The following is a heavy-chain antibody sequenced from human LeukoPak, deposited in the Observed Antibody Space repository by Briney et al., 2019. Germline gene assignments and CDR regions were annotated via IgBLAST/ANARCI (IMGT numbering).Heavy chain of an antibody. V-gene: IGHV4-59*01. CDR2: INYSGST. Sequence: RPSETLSLTCTVSGGSISNYYWSWIRQPPGKGLEWIGYINYSGSTNYNPSLKSRVTISVDTSKNQFSLKLSSVTAADTAVYYCAREAKYYYDSSGYYDYWGQGTLVTVSS. J-gene: IGHJ4*02. CDR1: GGSISNYY. D-gene: IGHD3-22*01. CDR3: AREAKYYYDSSGYYDY.